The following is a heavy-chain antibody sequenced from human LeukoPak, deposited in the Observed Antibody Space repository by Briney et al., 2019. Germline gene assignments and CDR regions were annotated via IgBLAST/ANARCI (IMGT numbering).Heavy chain of an antibody. CDR3: ARELGAAGTRWFDP. D-gene: IGHD6-13*01. CDR2: ISSRSSYI. V-gene: IGHV3-21*06. CDR1: GDTFSSFT. Sequence: GGSLRLSCAASGDTFSSFTMRWVRQAPGKGLEWLSSISSRSSYIYYADSVKGRFTISRDNAKISLYLQMNSLRADDTAVYYCARELGAAGTRWFDPWGQGTLVTVSS. J-gene: IGHJ5*02.